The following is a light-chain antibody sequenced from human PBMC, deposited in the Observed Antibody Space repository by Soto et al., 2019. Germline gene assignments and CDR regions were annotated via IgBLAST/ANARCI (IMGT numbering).Light chain of an antibody. CDR2: TNN. CDR3: AAWDDSLSGWV. V-gene: IGLV1-47*01. J-gene: IGLJ3*02. CDR1: NSNIGSNY. Sequence: QSVLTQPPSASGTPGQRVTISCSGRNSNIGSNYVYWYQQVPGTAPKLLIYTNNQRPSGVPDRFSGSKSATSASLAIGGLRSEDEADYYCAAWDDSLSGWVFGGWTKLTVL.